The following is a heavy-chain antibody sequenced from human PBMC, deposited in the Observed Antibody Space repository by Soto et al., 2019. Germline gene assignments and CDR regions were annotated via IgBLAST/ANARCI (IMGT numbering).Heavy chain of an antibody. D-gene: IGHD6-13*01. CDR1: GFTFSSYS. CDR3: ARVGSSWPYYYYYYMDV. J-gene: IGHJ6*03. CDR2: ISSSSYI. Sequence: PGGSLRLSCAASGFTFSSYSMNRVRQAPGKGLEWVSSISSSSYIYYADSVKGRFTISRDNAKNSLYLQMNSLRAEDTAVYYCARVGSSWPYYYYYYMDVWGKGTTVTV. V-gene: IGHV3-21*01.